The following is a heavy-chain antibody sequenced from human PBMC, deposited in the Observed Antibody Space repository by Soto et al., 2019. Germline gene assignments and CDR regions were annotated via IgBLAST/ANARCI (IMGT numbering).Heavy chain of an antibody. CDR1: GYSFTSYW. J-gene: IGHJ5*02. V-gene: IGHV5-51*01. D-gene: IGHD5-18*01. Sequence: GESLKISCKGSGYSFTSYWIGWVRQMPGKGLEWMGIIYPGDSDTRYSPSFQGQVTISADKSISTAYLQWSSLKASDTAMYYCARLIQLWSSHNWFDPWGQGTLVTVSS. CDR2: IYPGDSDT. CDR3: ARLIQLWSSHNWFDP.